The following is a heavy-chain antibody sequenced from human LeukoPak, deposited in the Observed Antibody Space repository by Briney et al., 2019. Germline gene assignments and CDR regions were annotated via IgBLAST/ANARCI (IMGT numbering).Heavy chain of an antibody. CDR1: GGSISSYY. D-gene: IGHD3-10*01. CDR2: IYYSGST. CDR3: ARLTMVRGVISYYYYYGMDV. V-gene: IGHV4-59*01. J-gene: IGHJ6*02. Sequence: SETLSLTCTVSGGSISSYYRSWIRQPPGKGLEWIGYIYYSGSTNYNPSLKSRVTISVDTSKNQFSLKLSSVTAADTAVYYCARLTMVRGVISYYYYYGMDVWGQGTTVTVSS.